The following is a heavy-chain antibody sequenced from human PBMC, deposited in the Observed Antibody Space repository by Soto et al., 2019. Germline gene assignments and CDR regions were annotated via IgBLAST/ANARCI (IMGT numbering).Heavy chain of an antibody. CDR2: IYYSGST. Sequence: SETLSLTCTVSGGSISSYYWSWIRQPPGKGLEWIGYIYYSGSTNYNPSLKSRVTISVDTSKNQFSLKLSSVTAADTAVYYCARDSASGMVRGVNHWFDPWGQGTLVTVSS. D-gene: IGHD3-10*01. V-gene: IGHV4-59*01. CDR1: GGSISSYY. CDR3: ARDSASGMVRGVNHWFDP. J-gene: IGHJ5*02.